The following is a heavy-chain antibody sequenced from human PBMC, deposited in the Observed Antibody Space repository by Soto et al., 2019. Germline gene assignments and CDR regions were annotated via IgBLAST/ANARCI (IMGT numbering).Heavy chain of an antibody. CDR3: AYRNWESCRGDNCYVLDF. CDR2: ISGSGGST. D-gene: IGHD2-15*01. Sequence: EVLLLESGGGLVQPGGSLRLSCAASGFTFSDFVMTWVRQTPGKGLEWVSGISGSGGSTYYADSVKGRFTISRDNSKNMLYLQRNALRAEDTAIYYCAYRNWESCRGDNCYVLDFWGQGTLGTVSS. J-gene: IGHJ4*02. V-gene: IGHV3-23*01. CDR1: GFTFSDFV.